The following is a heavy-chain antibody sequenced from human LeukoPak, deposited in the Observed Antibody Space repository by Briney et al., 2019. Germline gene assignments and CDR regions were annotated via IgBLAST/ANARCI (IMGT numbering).Heavy chain of an antibody. CDR3: ARGSGLDSSGYLVDY. CDR2: IIPIFGIA. Sequence: SVKVSCKASGGTFSSYSITWLRQAPGQGLEWMGRIIPIFGIANYAQKFQGRVTIIADKSTSTAYMELSSLRSEDTAVYYCARGSGLDSSGYLVDYWGQGTLVTVSS. V-gene: IGHV1-69*02. CDR1: GGTFSSYS. D-gene: IGHD3-22*01. J-gene: IGHJ4*02.